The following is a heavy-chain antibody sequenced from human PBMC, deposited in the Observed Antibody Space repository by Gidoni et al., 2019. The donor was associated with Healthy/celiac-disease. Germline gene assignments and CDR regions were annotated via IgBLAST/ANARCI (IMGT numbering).Heavy chain of an antibody. CDR3: ARDILASIAAAGPDPNWFDP. D-gene: IGHD6-13*01. CDR1: GYTFTSYA. V-gene: IGHV7-4-1*02. J-gene: IGHJ5*02. CDR2: INTNTGNP. Sequence: QVQLVQSGSELKKPGASVKVSCKASGYTFTSYAMNWVRQAPGQGLEWMGWINTNTGNPTYAQGFTGRFVFSLDTSVSTAYLQISSLKAEDTAVYYCARDILASIAAAGPDPNWFDPWGQGTLVTVSS.